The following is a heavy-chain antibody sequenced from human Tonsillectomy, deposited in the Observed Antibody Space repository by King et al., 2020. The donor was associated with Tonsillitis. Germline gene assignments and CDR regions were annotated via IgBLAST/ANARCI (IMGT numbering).Heavy chain of an antibody. J-gene: IGHJ4*02. CDR1: GFTFSSYV. CDR2: ISYDGSNK. V-gene: IGHV3-30*18. D-gene: IGHD3-22*01. Sequence: VQLVESGGGVVQPGRSLRLSCPASGFTFSSYVMHWVRQAPGKGLEWVAVISYDGSNKYYADSVKGRFTISRDNSKSTLYLQMNSLRAEDTAVYYCAKVEYHYDSSGYPDYWGQGTLVTVSS. CDR3: AKVEYHYDSSGYPDY.